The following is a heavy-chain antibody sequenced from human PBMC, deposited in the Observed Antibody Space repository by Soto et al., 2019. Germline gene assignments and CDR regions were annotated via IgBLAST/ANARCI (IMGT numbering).Heavy chain of an antibody. CDR3: ARAERWLQLYYFDY. CDR1: GFTFSSYA. V-gene: IGHV3-30-3*01. CDR2: ISYDGSNK. Sequence: QVQLVESGGGVVQPGRSLRLSCAASGFTFSSYAMHWVRQAPGKGLEWVAVISYDGSNKYYADFVKGRFTISRDNSKNTRYLQMKCLRAEDTAVYYCARAERWLQLYYFDYWGQGTLVTVSS. J-gene: IGHJ4*02. D-gene: IGHD5-12*01.